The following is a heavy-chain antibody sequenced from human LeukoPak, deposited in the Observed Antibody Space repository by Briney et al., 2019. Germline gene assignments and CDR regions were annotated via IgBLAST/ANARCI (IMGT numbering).Heavy chain of an antibody. CDR1: GFTFDDYA. CDR3: AKVRDYGSGSLDY. J-gene: IGHJ4*02. D-gene: IGHD3-10*01. Sequence: GGSLRLSCAASGFTFDDYAMHWVRQAPGKGLEWVSGISWNSGSIGYADSVKGRFTISRDNAKNSPYLQMNSLRAEDTALYYCAKVRDYGSGSLDYWGQGTLVTVSS. V-gene: IGHV3-9*01. CDR2: ISWNSGSI.